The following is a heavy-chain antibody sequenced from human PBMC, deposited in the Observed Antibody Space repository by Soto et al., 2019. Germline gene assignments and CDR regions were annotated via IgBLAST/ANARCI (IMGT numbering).Heavy chain of an antibody. CDR3: AKPSIVVVPAHAFDI. D-gene: IGHD2-2*01. CDR2: ISWNSGSI. CDR1: GFTFDDYA. Sequence: GGSLRLSCAASGFTFDDYAMHWVRQAPGKGLEWVSGISWNSGSIGYADSVKGRFTISRDNAKNSLYLQMNSLRAEDTAVYYCAKPSIVVVPAHAFDIWGQGTMVTVSS. J-gene: IGHJ3*02. V-gene: IGHV3-9*01.